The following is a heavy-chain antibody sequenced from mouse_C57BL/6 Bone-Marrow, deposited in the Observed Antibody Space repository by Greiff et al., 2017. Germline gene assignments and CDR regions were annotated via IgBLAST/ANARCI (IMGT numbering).Heavy chain of an antibody. D-gene: IGHD1-1*01. CDR2: IYPGSGST. J-gene: IGHJ2*01. V-gene: IGHV1-55*01. Sequence: VKLQQPGAELVKPGASVKMSCKASGYTFTSYWITWVKQRPGQGLEWIGDIYPGSGSTNSNETFKSKATMTVDTSSSTPYMQLSRRKSEDSAVYYCAREWSWYYGSLDYWGQGTTLTVSS. CDR3: AREWSWYYGSLDY. CDR1: GYTFTSYW.